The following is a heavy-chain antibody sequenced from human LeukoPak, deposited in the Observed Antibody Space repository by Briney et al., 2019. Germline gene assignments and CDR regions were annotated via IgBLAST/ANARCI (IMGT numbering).Heavy chain of an antibody. CDR3: ASSDPSIAAAGYFDY. J-gene: IGHJ4*02. CDR1: GGSISSGSYY. Sequence: SETLSLTCTVSGGSISSGSYYWSWIRQPAGKGLEWIGRIYTSGSTNYNPSLKSRVTISVDTSKNQFSLKPSSVTAADTAVYYCASSDPSIAAAGYFDYWGQGTLVTVSS. D-gene: IGHD6-13*01. CDR2: IYTSGST. V-gene: IGHV4-61*02.